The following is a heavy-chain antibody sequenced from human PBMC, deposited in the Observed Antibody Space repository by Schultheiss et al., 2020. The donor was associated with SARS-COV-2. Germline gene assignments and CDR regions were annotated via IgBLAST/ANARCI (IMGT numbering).Heavy chain of an antibody. Sequence: GGSLRLSCAASGFTFSSYAMHWVRQAPGKGLEWVGRIKSKTDGGTTDYAAPVKGRFTISRDDSKNTLYLQMNSLKTEDTAVYYCTTDFGIAAAVTDAFDIWGQGTMVTVSS. CDR3: TTDFGIAAAVTDAFDI. CDR2: IKSKTDGGTT. CDR1: GFTFSSYA. J-gene: IGHJ3*02. D-gene: IGHD6-13*01. V-gene: IGHV3-15*01.